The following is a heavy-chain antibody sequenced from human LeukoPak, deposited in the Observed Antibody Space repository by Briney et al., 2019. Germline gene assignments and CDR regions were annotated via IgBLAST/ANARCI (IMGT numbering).Heavy chain of an antibody. V-gene: IGHV4-31*11. CDR1: GGSISSGGYS. CDR2: IYYSGST. J-gene: IGHJ4*02. CDR3: ARDTDYGDPYYFDY. D-gene: IGHD4-17*01. Sequence: PSETLSLTCAVSGGSISSGGYSWRWIRRPPGKGLEWIGYIYYSGSTYYNPSLKSRVTISVDTSKNQFSLKLSSVTAADTAVYYCARDTDYGDPYYFDYWGQGTLVTVSS.